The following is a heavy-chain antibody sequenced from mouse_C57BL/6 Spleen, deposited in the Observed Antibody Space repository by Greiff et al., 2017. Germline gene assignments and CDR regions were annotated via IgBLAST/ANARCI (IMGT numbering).Heavy chain of an antibody. CDR3: ASLTTVVDY. CDR2: ISYDGSN. V-gene: IGHV3-6*01. J-gene: IGHJ2*01. CDR1: GYSITSGYY. Sequence: EVKLMESGPGLVKPSQSLSLTCSVTGYSITSGYYWNWIRQFPGNKLEWMGYISYDGSNNYNPSLKNRISITRDTSKNQFFLKLNSMTTEDTATYYCASLTTVVDYWGQGTTLTVSS. D-gene: IGHD1-1*01.